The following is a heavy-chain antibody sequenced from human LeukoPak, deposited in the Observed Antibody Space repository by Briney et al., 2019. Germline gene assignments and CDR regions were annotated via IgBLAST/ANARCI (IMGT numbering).Heavy chain of an antibody. J-gene: IGHJ5*02. CDR1: GGTFSNHI. V-gene: IGHV1-69*08. CDR3: ARDNSVGETAWWFDP. D-gene: IGHD1-26*01. CDR2: IIPILGTT. Sequence: SVKASCKASGGTFSNHIFSWVRQAPGQGLQWMGNIIPILGTTNYAQKFQGRVTVTADESTTTVYLDFNSLTSDDTAVYYCARDNSVGETAWWFDPWGQGTLVTVSS.